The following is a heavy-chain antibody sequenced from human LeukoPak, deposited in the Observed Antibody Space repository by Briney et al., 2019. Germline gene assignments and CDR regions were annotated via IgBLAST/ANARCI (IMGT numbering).Heavy chain of an antibody. CDR1: GFNFGDFA. CDR2: IRSKAYGGTP. V-gene: IGHV3-49*04. J-gene: IGHJ4*02. D-gene: IGHD6-19*01. Sequence: GGSLRLSCTASGFNFGDFAMSWVCLAPGRGLEWLGFIRSKAYGGTPEYAASVKGRFIISRDDSKTIAYLQMNSLKTEDTAVYYCTRGAPVAAYGYWGPRTLVSASS. CDR3: TRGAPVAAYGY.